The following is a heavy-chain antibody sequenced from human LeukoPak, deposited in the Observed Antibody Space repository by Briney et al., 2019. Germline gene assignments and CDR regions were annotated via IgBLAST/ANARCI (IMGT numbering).Heavy chain of an antibody. CDR2: SSGSADST. D-gene: IGHD6-19*01. Sequence: PGGSLRLSCAASGFTFSSYAMSWVRQAPGKGLEWVSASSGSADSTYYADSVKGRFTISRDNSKNTLYLQMNSLRAEDTAVYSCAKDQNRDSSGWIFDYWGQGTLVTVSS. V-gene: IGHV3-23*01. CDR3: AKDQNRDSSGWIFDY. J-gene: IGHJ4*02. CDR1: GFTFSSYA.